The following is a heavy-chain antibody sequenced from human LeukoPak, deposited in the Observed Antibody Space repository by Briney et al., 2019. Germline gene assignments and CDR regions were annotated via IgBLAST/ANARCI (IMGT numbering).Heavy chain of an antibody. CDR3: ARTPPEPGIAAASESLLYYYYMDV. J-gene: IGHJ6*03. CDR2: ISSNGGST. Sequence: PGGSLRLSCAASGFTFSSYVMHWVRQAPGKGLEYVSAISSNGGSTYYANSVKGRFTISRDNSKNTLYLQMGSLRAEDMAVYYCARTPPEPGIAAASESLLYYYYMDVWGKGTTVTISS. V-gene: IGHV3-64*01. D-gene: IGHD6-13*01. CDR1: GFTFSSYV.